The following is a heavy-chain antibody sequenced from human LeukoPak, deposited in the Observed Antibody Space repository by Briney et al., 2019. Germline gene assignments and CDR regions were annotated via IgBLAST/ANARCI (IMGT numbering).Heavy chain of an antibody. CDR2: VFFTGST. CDR1: GDSIRRHY. J-gene: IGHJ4*02. D-gene: IGHD1-26*01. V-gene: IGHV4-59*11. CDR3: ARVEWELLGAHL. Sequence: PSETLPLTCSLSGDSIRRHYWSWIRHPPGERPEWVGHVFFTGSTTYNPTLQGRVTISIGTSGSQFSLKLTSVTAADTAVYYGARVEWELLGAHLWGEGILLSVSS.